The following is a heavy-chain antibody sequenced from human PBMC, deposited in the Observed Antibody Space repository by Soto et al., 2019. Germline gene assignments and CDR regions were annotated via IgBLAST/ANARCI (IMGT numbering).Heavy chain of an antibody. CDR3: VRDLHEPLAADALREAN. D-gene: IGHD4-17*01. CDR2: ISSSGTGT. V-gene: IGHV3-48*03. J-gene: IGHJ4*02. CDR1: GFTFSSYE. Sequence: PGGSLRLSCAASGFTFSSYEMHRVRQAPGKGLEWISYISSSGTGTYYADSVRGRFTMSRDNTKNSVSLQMYSLRAEDTAIYYCVRDLHEPLAADALREANWGQGTQVTVSS.